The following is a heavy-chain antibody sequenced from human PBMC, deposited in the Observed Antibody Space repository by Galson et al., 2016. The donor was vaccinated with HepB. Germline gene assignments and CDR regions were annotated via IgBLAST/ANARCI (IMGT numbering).Heavy chain of an antibody. V-gene: IGHV3-21*04. J-gene: IGHJ3*02. CDR2: MSISSSYI. Sequence: SLRLSCAASGFTFSSYSMNWVRQAPGKGLEWVSSMSISSSYIYYADSVKGRFTISRDNAQNSVFLQMNSLRVDDTAMYYCAREVAGAFDIWGQGTMVTVSS. CDR3: AREVAGAFDI. D-gene: IGHD1-14*01. CDR1: GFTFSSYS.